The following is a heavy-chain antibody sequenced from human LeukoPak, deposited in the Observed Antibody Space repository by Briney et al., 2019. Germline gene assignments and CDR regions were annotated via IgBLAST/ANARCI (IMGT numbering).Heavy chain of an antibody. J-gene: IGHJ4*02. CDR3: ARHLSGITGYTYGRGIDY. V-gene: IGHV3-7*01. D-gene: IGHD5-18*01. CDR2: IKKDGSEK. CDR1: GFTFSSNW. Sequence: GGSLRLSCAASGFTFSSNWMSWVRQAPGKGLEWVANIKKDGSEKYSVDSVKGRFTISRDNAKTSLYLQMNSLRAEDTAVYYCARHLSGITGYTYGRGIDYWGQGTLVTVSS.